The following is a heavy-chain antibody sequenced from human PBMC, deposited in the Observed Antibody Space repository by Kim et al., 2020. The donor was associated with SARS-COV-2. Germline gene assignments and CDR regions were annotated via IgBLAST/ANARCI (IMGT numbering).Heavy chain of an antibody. CDR1: GDTFSSYA. CDR2: IIPIFGTA. V-gene: IGHV1-69*13. D-gene: IGHD2-8*01. J-gene: IGHJ4*02. Sequence: SVKVSCKASGDTFSSYAISWVRQAPGQGLEWMGGIIPIFGTANYAQKFQGRVTITADESTSTAYMELSSLRSEDTAVYYCASSCMVPAFDYWGQGTLVTVSS. CDR3: ASSCMVPAFDY.